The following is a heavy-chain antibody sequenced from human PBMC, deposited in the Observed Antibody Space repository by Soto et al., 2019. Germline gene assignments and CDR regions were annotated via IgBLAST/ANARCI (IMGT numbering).Heavy chain of an antibody. V-gene: IGHV4-30-4*01. J-gene: IGHJ6*02. D-gene: IGHD2-15*01. CDR2: IYYSGST. CDR1: GGSISSGDYY. CDR3: ARDHCSGGSCYYYGMDV. Sequence: TLSLTCTVSGGSISSGDYYWSWIRQPPGKGLEWIGYIYYSGSTYYNPSLKSRVTISVDTSKNQFSLKLSSVTAADTAVYYCARDHCSGGSCYYYGMDVWGQGTTVTVSS.